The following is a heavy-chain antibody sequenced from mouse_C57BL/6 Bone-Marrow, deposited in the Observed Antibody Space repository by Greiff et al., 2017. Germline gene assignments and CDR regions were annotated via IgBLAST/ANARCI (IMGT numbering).Heavy chain of an antibody. D-gene: IGHD2-4*01. V-gene: IGHV1-76*01. CDR1: GYTFTDYY. J-gene: IGHJ1*03. CDR2: INPGSGNT. Sequence: QVQLQQSGAELVRPGASVKLSCKASGYTFTDYYINWVKQRPGQGLEWIARINPGSGNTYYNEKFKGKATLTAEKSSSTAYMQLSSLTSEDSAVYVCARDIYYDYDWYFDVWGTGTTVTVSS. CDR3: ARDIYYDYDWYFDV.